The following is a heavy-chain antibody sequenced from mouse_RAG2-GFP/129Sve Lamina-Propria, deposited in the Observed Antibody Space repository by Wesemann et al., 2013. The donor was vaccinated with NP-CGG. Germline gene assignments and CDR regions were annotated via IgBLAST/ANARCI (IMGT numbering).Heavy chain of an antibody. CDR1: GYSITSGYY. V-gene: IGHV3-6*01. CDR3: ARDQDGSSDAMDY. D-gene: IGHD1-1*01. J-gene: IGHJ4*01. Sequence: DVQLQESGPGLVKPSQSLSLTCSVTGYSITSGYYWNWIRQFPGNKLEWMGYISYDGSNNYNPSLKNRISITRDTSKNQFFLKLNSVTTEDTATYYCARDQDGSSDAMDYWGQGTSVTVSS. CDR2: ISYDGSN.